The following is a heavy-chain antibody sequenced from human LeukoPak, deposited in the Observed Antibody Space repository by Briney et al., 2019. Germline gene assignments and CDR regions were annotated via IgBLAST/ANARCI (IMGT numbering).Heavy chain of an antibody. Sequence: GGSLRLSCAASGFTLGIYAMSWVRQAPGKGLEWVSGISNTGLTTYYIDSVKGRFTISRDSSKNTLNLQMDSLRTEDTAVYYCAKVRKGVGAFDIWGQGIMVTVS. CDR3: AKVRKGVGAFDI. V-gene: IGHV3-23*01. D-gene: IGHD3-16*01. CDR1: GFTLGIYA. J-gene: IGHJ3*02. CDR2: ISNTGLTT.